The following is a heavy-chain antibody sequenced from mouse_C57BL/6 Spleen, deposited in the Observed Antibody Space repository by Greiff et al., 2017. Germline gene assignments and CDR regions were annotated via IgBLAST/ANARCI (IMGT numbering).Heavy chain of an antibody. D-gene: IGHD1-1*01. CDR1: GYTFTSYW. CDR2: IDPSDSYT. V-gene: IGHV1-50*01. Sequence: QVQLQQPGAELVKPGASVKLSCQASGYTFTSYWMQWVKQRPGQGLEWIGEIDPSDSYTNYNQKFKGKATLTVDTSSSTAYMQLSSLTSEDSAVYYCARIRVVATMYFDYWGQGTTLTVSS. J-gene: IGHJ2*01. CDR3: ARIRVVATMYFDY.